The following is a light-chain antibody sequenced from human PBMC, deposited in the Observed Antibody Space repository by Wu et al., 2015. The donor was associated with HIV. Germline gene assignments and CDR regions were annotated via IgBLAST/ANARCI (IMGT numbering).Light chain of an antibody. CDR1: QSIRDTY. CDR2: SQS. J-gene: IGKJ1*01. V-gene: IGKV3-20*01. CDR3: QQYGGSSWT. Sequence: IVLTQSPGTLSLSPGERATLSCRASQSIRDTYIAWYQQKPGQAPRLLIYSQSTRAAGIPDRFSGSGSGTDFTLTIRRLESEDFGMYYCQQYGGSSWTFGQGTKVEIK.